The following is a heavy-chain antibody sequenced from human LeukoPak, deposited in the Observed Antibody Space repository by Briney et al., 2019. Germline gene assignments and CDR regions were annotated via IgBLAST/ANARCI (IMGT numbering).Heavy chain of an antibody. J-gene: IGHJ5*02. CDR3: ARDPSSGWFFDPRLGWFDP. V-gene: IGHV1-18*01. CDR1: GYTFTSYG. D-gene: IGHD6-19*01. Sequence: ASVKVSCKASGYTFTSYGISWVRQAPGQGLEWMGWISAYNGNTNYAQKLQGRVTMTTDTSTSTAYMELRSLRSDDTAVYYCARDPSSGWFFDPRLGWFDPWGQGTLVTVSS. CDR2: ISAYNGNT.